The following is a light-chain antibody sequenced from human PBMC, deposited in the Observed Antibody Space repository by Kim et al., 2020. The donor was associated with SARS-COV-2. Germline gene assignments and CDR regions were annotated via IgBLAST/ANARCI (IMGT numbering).Light chain of an antibody. Sequence: ASFGDRVTTTCRASQSISAYVKWYQQKPGKAPRLLIFAASSLQSGVPSRFSGSGSGTEFTLTVSSLQLEDFATYYCQQSYSTPRTFGQGTKVGIK. CDR3: QQSYSTPRT. V-gene: IGKV1-39*01. CDR2: AAS. CDR1: QSISAY. J-gene: IGKJ1*01.